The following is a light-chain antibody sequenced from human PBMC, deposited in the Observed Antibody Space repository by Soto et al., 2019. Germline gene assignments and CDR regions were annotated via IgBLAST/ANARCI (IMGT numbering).Light chain of an antibody. V-gene: IGKV3-20*01. J-gene: IGKJ4*01. Sequence: EMVLTQSPGTLSLSPGERATLSCRASQSVSSNYLAWYQQKPGQAPRLLIYGASSRATGIPDRFSGSGSGTDFTLTISRLEPEDFAVYYCQQYDSSPLTFGGGTKVEI. CDR3: QQYDSSPLT. CDR2: GAS. CDR1: QSVSSNY.